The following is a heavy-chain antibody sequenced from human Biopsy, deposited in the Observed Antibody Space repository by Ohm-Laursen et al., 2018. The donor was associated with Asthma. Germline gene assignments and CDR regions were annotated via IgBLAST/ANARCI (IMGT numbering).Heavy chain of an antibody. CDR3: ARVDAIMISGDFYFYSGFDL. V-gene: IGHV1-69*01. D-gene: IGHD3-16*01. J-gene: IGHJ6*02. Sequence: SSVKVSCKTSGGTFRTYAFNWVRQAPGQGLEWMGGIIPMYGVPRVAQKFQGRVTITADESTSTAYMEMSSLRSEDTAVYYCARVDAIMISGDFYFYSGFDLWGQGTTVRVYS. CDR2: IIPMYGVP. CDR1: GGTFRTYA.